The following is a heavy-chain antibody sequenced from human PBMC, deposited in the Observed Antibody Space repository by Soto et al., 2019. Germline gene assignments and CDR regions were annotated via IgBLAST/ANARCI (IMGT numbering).Heavy chain of an antibody. J-gene: IGHJ5*01. CDR3: SKVGHIAVVTAWFDS. Sequence: QVQLVESGGGLVQPGRSLRLSCEGSGFTFSKYGMHWVRQAPGKGLEWVAVMSSDGRNEYYADSVKGRFTISRDNSNSTLYLQMSRLRPEDTAVYYCSKVGHIAVVTAWFDSWGQGTLVTVSS. V-gene: IGHV3-30*18. CDR2: MSSDGRNE. CDR1: GFTFSKYG. D-gene: IGHD2-21*02.